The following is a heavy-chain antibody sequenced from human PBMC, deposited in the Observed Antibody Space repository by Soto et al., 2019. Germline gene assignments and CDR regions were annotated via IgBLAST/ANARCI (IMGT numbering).Heavy chain of an antibody. CDR2: INPNSGGT. CDR3: ARTTYGSGSTYYYYYGMDV. D-gene: IGHD3-10*01. V-gene: IGHV1-2*02. CDR1: GYTFTGYY. J-gene: IGHJ6*02. Sequence: EASVKVSCKASGYTFTGYYMHWVRQAPGQGLEWMGWINPNSGGTNYAQKFQGRVTMTRDTSISTAYMELSRLRSDDTAVYYCARTTYGSGSTYYYYYGMDVWGQGTTVTVSS.